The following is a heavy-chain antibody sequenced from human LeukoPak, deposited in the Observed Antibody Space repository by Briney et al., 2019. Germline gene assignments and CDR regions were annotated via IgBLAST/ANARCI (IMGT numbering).Heavy chain of an antibody. CDR3: GGGGYLLDY. CDR2: INSDGSSI. CDR1: GFTFGTDW. D-gene: IGHD1-26*01. V-gene: IGHV3-74*01. Sequence: GGSLRLSCAASGFTFGTDWMNWVRQAPGKGLAWVSRINSDGSSISYADSVKGRFTISRDNAKNTLYLQMNSLRAEDTAVYYCGGGGYLLDYWGQGTLVTVSS. J-gene: IGHJ4*02.